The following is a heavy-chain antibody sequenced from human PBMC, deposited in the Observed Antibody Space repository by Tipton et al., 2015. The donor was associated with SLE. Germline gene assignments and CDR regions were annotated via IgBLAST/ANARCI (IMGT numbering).Heavy chain of an antibody. D-gene: IGHD2-8*02. CDR1: GYTFIDYI. Sequence: QLVQSGAEVKKPGASVKVSCKASGYTFIDYIIHWVRQAPGEGPEWMGWVNPKSGGTHYAQKFQGRVTVTRDTSISTAYLEVRGLQSDDTAVYYCARVSTGTYSFFDFWVQVTLVTVSS. CDR2: VNPKSGGT. V-gene: IGHV1-2*02. J-gene: IGHJ4*02. CDR3: ARVSTGTYSFFDF.